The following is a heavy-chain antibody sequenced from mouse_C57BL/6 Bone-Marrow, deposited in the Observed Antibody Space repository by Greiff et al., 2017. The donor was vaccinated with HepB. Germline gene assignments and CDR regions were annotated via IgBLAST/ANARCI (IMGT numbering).Heavy chain of an antibody. CDR1: GYTFTDYY. V-gene: IGHV1-26*01. CDR3: ARYRDYGYYYAMDY. J-gene: IGHJ4*01. Sequence: VQLQQSGPELVKPGASVKISCTASGYTFTDYYMNWVKQSHGKSLEWIGDINPNNGGTSYNQKFKGKATLTVDKSSSTAYMELRSLTSEDTAVYYCARYRDYGYYYAMDYWGQGTSVTVSS. D-gene: IGHD2-4*01. CDR2: INPNNGGT.